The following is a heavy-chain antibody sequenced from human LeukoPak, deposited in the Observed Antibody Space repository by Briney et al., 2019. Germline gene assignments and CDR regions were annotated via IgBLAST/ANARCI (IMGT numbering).Heavy chain of an antibody. Sequence: GGSLRLSCAASGFTFSSFAMSWVRQAPGKGLEWVSLITGSGGTTYYADSVKGRFTISRDSSKNTLSLQMNSLRAEDTAVYYCAKGYCSSTSCYDAFDIWGQGTMVTVSS. J-gene: IGHJ3*02. CDR1: GFTFSSFA. D-gene: IGHD2-2*01. CDR3: AKGYCSSTSCYDAFDI. CDR2: ITGSGGTT. V-gene: IGHV3-23*01.